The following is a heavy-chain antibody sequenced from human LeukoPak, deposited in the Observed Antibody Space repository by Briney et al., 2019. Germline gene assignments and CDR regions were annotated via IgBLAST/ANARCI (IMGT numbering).Heavy chain of an antibody. CDR3: ARDGATWAFDI. CDR2: IYYSGST. V-gene: IGHV4-59*12. CDR1: GGSISSYY. Sequence: SETLSLTCTVSGGSISSYYWSWIRQPPGKGLEWIGYIYYSGSTNYNPSLKSRVTISVDTSKNQFSLKLSSVTAADTAVYYCARDGATWAFDIWGQGAMVTVSS. D-gene: IGHD1-26*01. J-gene: IGHJ3*02.